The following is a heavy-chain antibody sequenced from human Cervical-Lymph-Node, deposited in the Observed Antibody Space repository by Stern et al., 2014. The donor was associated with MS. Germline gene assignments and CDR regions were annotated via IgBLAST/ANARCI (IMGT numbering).Heavy chain of an antibody. Sequence: VQLVESGAEVKKPGASVKVSCKASGYTFTTYVIHWVRQAAGQSLEWMGWINAANGNTRYSHKFQDRVTITRDTSTSTAYMELSSLRSEDTAVYYCARDPHYYDSTGYCMDVWGQGTTVTVSS. J-gene: IGHJ6*02. CDR1: GYTFTTYV. CDR3: ARDPHYYDSTGYCMDV. V-gene: IGHV1-3*01. D-gene: IGHD3-22*01. CDR2: INAANGNT.